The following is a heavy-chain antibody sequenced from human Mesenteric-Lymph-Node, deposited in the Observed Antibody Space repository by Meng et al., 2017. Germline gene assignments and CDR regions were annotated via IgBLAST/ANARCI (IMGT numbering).Heavy chain of an antibody. Sequence: SGPTLVKPTQTLTLTCTFSGFSLSTSGVGVGWIRQPPGKALEWLALIYWNDDKRYSPSLKSRLTITKDTSKNQVVLTMTNMDPVDTATYYCAHRPIAVVGRPRHFDYWGQGTLVTVSS. D-gene: IGHD6-19*01. V-gene: IGHV2-5*01. CDR1: GFSLSTSGVG. CDR2: IYWNDDK. J-gene: IGHJ4*02. CDR3: AHRPIAVVGRPRHFDY.